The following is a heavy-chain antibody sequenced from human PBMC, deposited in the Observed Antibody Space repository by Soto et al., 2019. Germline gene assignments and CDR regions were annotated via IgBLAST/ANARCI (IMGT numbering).Heavy chain of an antibody. V-gene: IGHV5-51*01. CDR1: GYNFTSYW. CDR2: IYPGDSDT. J-gene: IGHJ6*02. Sequence: GESLKISCKGSGYNFTSYWIGWVRQMPGKGLEWMGSIYPGDSDTRYSPSFQGQVTISVDKSISTAYLQWSSLKASDNAMYYCARHSRTTGTTTPYAMDVWGQGTTVTVSS. CDR3: ARHSRTTGTTTPYAMDV. D-gene: IGHD1-1*01.